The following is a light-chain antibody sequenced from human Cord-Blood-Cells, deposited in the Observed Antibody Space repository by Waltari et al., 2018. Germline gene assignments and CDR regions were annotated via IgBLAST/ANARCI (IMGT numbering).Light chain of an antibody. J-gene: IGKJ5*01. CDR1: QSLLHSTGYNY. CDR3: MQALQTPQIT. Sequence: DIVMTQSPLSLPVTPGEPASISCRSSQSLLHSTGYNYLDWYLQKPGQSPQLLIYLGSNRASGVPDRCSGRGSGTDFTLKISRVEAEDVGVYYGMQALQTPQITFGQGTRLEIK. CDR2: LGS. V-gene: IGKV2-28*01.